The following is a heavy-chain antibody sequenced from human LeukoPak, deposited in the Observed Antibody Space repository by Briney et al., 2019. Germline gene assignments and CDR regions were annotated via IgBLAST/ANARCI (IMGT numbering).Heavy chain of an antibody. CDR1: GGSISSYY. CDR2: IYYSGST. Sequence: SETLSLTCTVSGGSISSYYWSWIRQPPGKGLEWIGYIYYSGSTNYNPSLKSRVTISVDTSKNEFSLKLSSVTAADTAAYYCARDRSNYGHAFDIWGQGTMVTVSS. V-gene: IGHV4-59*01. D-gene: IGHD4-17*01. J-gene: IGHJ3*02. CDR3: ARDRSNYGHAFDI.